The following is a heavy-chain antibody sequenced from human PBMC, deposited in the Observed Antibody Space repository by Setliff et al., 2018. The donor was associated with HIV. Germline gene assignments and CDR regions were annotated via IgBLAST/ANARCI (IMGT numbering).Heavy chain of an antibody. CDR2: IYFNGDT. J-gene: IGHJ2*01. CDR1: GGSLTGYY. CDR3: VREVGYFDF. Sequence: SETLSLTCTVSGGSLTGYYWSWIRQPPGKGLEWIGYIYFNGDTNLNPSLESRLTMSVDTSKNQFSLKLNSVTAADTAVYYCVREVGYFDFWGRGTLVTVSS. V-gene: IGHV4-59*01. D-gene: IGHD1-26*01.